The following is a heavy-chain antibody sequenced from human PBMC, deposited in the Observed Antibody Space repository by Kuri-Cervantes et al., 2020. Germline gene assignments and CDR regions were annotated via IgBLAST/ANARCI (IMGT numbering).Heavy chain of an antibody. Sequence: GESLKISCAASGFTFDDYGMSWVRQAPGKGLEWVSYISSSGSTIYYADSVKGRFTISRDNAKNSLYLQMSSLRSEDTAVYYCATASHCSSTSCYSYYYYYYGMDVWGQGTTVTVSS. CDR3: ATASHCSSTSCYSYYYYYYGMDV. D-gene: IGHD2-2*01. CDR1: GFTFDDYG. J-gene: IGHJ6*02. V-gene: IGHV3-11*01. CDR2: ISSSGSTI.